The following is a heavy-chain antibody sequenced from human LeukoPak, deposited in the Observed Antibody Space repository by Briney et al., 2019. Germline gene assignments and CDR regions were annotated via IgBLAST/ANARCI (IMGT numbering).Heavy chain of an antibody. CDR1: GGSISSYY. Sequence: SETLSLTCTVSGGSISSYYWSWIRQPPGKRLEWIGYIHHSGSSNYNPSLKSRVTMSVDTSKNQFSLKLSSVTAADTAVYYCARQDTYYYDSSGLDYWGQGTLVTVSS. V-gene: IGHV4-59*08. CDR3: ARQDTYYYDSSGLDY. CDR2: IHHSGSS. J-gene: IGHJ4*02. D-gene: IGHD3-22*01.